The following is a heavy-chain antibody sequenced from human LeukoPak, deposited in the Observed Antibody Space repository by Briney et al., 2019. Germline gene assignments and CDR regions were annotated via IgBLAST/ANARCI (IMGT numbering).Heavy chain of an antibody. J-gene: IGHJ4*02. CDR3: ARDRVNWNDVGGLFDY. D-gene: IGHD1-1*01. V-gene: IGHV3-53*01. CDR1: GFTVSSNY. Sequence: PGGSLRLSCAASGFTVSSNYMSWVRQALGKGLEWVSVIYSGGSTYYADSVKGRFTFSRDNSKNTLYLQMNSLRAEDTAVYYCARDRVNWNDVGGLFDYWGQGTLVTVSS. CDR2: IYSGGST.